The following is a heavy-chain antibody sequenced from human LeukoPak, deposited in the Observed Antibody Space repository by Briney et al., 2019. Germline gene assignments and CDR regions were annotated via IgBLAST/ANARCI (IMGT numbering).Heavy chain of an antibody. CDR3: TRDTDYGSATNYFDS. J-gene: IGHJ4*02. V-gene: IGHV3-43*01. D-gene: IGHD3-10*01. CDR2: ISWEGHTT. CDR1: GFTFDDYA. Sequence: GGSLRLSCAASGFTFDDYAVHWVRQAPGKGLEWVALISWEGHTTYYADSVRGRFTISRDNSKNSLYLQMNSLRTEDTAFYYCTRDTDYGSATNYFDSWGQGTLVSVSS.